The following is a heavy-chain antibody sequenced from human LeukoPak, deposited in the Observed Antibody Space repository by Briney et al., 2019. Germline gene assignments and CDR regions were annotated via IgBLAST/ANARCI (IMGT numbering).Heavy chain of an antibody. J-gene: IGHJ4*02. CDR3: ARATIFGVVIDY. V-gene: IGHV4-59*01. CDR2: IYYSGGT. D-gene: IGHD3-3*01. Sequence: SETLSLTCTVSGGSISSNYWSWIRQPPGKGLEWIGYIYYSGGTNYNPSLKSRVTISLDTSKKQFSLKLSSVTAADTAVYYCARATIFGVVIDYWGQGTLVTVSS. CDR1: GGSISSNY.